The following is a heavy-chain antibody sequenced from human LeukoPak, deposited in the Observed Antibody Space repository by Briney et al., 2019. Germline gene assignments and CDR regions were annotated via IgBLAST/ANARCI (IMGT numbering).Heavy chain of an antibody. J-gene: IGHJ6*03. V-gene: IGHV1-8*01. D-gene: IGHD3-16*01. CDR2: MNPNSGNT. CDR3: ARAAGGTRNYYMDV. Sequence: ASVEVTCKASGYTFSSYDVNWVRQATGQGLEWMGWMNPNSGNTGYAQKFQGRVTIIRNTSISTAYMELSSLRSEDTAVYYCARAAGGTRNYYMDVWGKGTTVTVSS. CDR1: GYTFSSYD.